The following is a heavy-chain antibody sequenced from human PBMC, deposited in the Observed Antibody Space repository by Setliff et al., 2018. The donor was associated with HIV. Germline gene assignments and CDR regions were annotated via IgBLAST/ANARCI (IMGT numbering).Heavy chain of an antibody. Sequence: PGGSLRLSCEASGFSFSSYTMNWVRQAPGKGLEWVAVIWYDGSNKYYADSVKGRFIISRDNSKNTLYLQMNSLRIEDSGAYYCANSYSASGNYHYYDYLDVWGKGTTVTVSS. CDR2: IWYDGSNK. V-gene: IGHV3-30*04. J-gene: IGHJ6*03. D-gene: IGHD3-10*01. CDR3: ANSYSASGNYHYYDYLDV. CDR1: GFSFSSYT.